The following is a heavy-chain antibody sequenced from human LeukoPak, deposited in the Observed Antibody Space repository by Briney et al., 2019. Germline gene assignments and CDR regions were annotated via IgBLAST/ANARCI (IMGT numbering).Heavy chain of an antibody. J-gene: IGHJ4*02. D-gene: IGHD3-10*01. Sequence: GGSLRLSCAASGFTFSGYAMHWVRQAPGKGLEYVSAISSNGGSTYYANSVRGRFTISRDNSKNTLYLQMGSLRAEDMAVYYCARAEGWFGELSRGGQGTLVTVSA. V-gene: IGHV3-64*01. CDR1: GFTFSGYA. CDR2: ISSNGGST. CDR3: ARAEGWFGELSR.